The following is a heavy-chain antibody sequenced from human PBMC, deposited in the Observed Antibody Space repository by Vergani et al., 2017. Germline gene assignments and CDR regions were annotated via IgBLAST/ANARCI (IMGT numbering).Heavy chain of an antibody. J-gene: IGHJ4*02. CDR3: KVGDGYNQPPADY. V-gene: IGHV1-2*04. D-gene: IGHD5-24*01. CDR2: INPNSGGT. CDR1: GGTFSSYA. Sequence: QVQLVQSGAEVKKPGSSVKVSCKASGGTFSSYAISWVRQAPGQGLEWMGWINPNSGGTNYAQKFQGWVTMTRDTSISTAYMELSRLRSEDTAVYYCKVGDGYNQPPADYWGQGTLVTVSS.